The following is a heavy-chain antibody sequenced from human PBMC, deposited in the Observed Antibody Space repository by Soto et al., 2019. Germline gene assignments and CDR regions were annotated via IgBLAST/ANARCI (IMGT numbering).Heavy chain of an antibody. V-gene: IGHV3-66*01. J-gene: IGHJ6*02. CDR1: GFTVSSNY. CDR2: IYSAGNT. CDR3: ARDFVVGGPTINYYYGMDV. Sequence: LRLSFAASGFTVSSNYMSWVRQAPGKGLEWISIIYSAGNTYYADSVKGRFTISRDNSKNTLYLQMNSLGAEDTAVYYCARDFVVGGPTINYYYGMDVWGQGTTVTVSS. D-gene: IGHD1-26*01.